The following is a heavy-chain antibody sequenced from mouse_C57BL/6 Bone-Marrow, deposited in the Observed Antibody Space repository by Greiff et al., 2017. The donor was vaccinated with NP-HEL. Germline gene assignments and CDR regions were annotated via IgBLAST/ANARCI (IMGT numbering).Heavy chain of an antibody. J-gene: IGHJ1*03. CDR3: ARYGLRRHWYFDV. Sequence: QVQLQQPGAELVKPGASVKLSCKASGYTFTSYWMQWVKQRPGQGLEWIGEIDPSDSYTNYNQKFKGKATLTVDTSSSTAYMQLSSLTSEDSAVYYCARYGLRRHWYFDVWGTGTTVTVSS. V-gene: IGHV1-50*01. CDR1: GYTFTSYW. D-gene: IGHD2-4*01. CDR2: IDPSDSYT.